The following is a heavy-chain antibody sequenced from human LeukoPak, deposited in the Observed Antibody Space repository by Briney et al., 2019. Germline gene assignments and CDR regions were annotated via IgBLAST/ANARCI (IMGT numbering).Heavy chain of an antibody. CDR1: GITFSSYE. V-gene: IGHV3-48*03. Sequence: PGGSLGLSCAASGITFSSYEMNWVRQAPGKGLEWVSFISSSGSTIYYADSVKGRFTISRDNAKNSLYLQMNSLRAEDTAVYYCAELGITMIGGVWGKGTTVTISS. D-gene: IGHD3-10*02. CDR2: ISSSGSTI. J-gene: IGHJ6*04. CDR3: AELGITMIGGV.